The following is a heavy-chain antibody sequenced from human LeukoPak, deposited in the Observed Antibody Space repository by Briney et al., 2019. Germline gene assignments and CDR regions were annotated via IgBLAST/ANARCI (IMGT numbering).Heavy chain of an antibody. V-gene: IGHV4-39*07. Sequence: SETLSLTCTVSGGSISSSSYYWGWIRQPPGKGLEWIGSIYYSGSTYYNPSLKSRVTISVNRSKNQFSLKLSSVTAADTAVYYCARGLGDYYASGSSDYYFDYWGQGTLVTVSS. J-gene: IGHJ4*02. D-gene: IGHD3-10*01. CDR2: IYYSGST. CDR1: GGSISSSSYY. CDR3: ARGLGDYYASGSSDYYFDY.